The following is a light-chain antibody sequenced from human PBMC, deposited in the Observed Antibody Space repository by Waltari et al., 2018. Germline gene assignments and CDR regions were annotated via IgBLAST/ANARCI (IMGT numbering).Light chain of an antibody. Sequence: EIVLTPSGTLSLSPGERATLPCRASKSVSRYLAWYQQKPGQAPRLLIYDASSRATGIPDRFSGSGSGTDFSLTISRLEPEDFAVYYCQKYGSLPATFGQGTKVEIK. CDR1: KSVSRY. V-gene: IGKV3-20*01. J-gene: IGKJ1*01. CDR3: QKYGSLPAT. CDR2: DAS.